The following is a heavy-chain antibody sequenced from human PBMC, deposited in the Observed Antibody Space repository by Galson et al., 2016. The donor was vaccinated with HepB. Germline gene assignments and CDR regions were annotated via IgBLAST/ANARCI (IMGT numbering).Heavy chain of an antibody. CDR2: IYSSGAT. J-gene: IGHJ4*02. V-gene: IGHV3-53*04. Sequence: SLRLSCAAPGFTVTRSYMTWVRQAPGKGLEWVSVIYSSGATYYADSVNGRFIMSRHSSKNTLDLQMNSLTTEDTAVYYCARGLVGSTTAFDSWGQGTLVAVSS. CDR3: ARGLVGSTTAFDS. D-gene: IGHD2/OR15-2a*01. CDR1: GFTVTRSY.